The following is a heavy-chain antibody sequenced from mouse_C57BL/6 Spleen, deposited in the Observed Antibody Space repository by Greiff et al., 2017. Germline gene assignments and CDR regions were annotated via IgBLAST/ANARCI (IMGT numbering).Heavy chain of an antibody. D-gene: IGHD2-5*01. J-gene: IGHJ3*01. V-gene: IGHV1-19*01. CDR2: INPYNGGT. Sequence: VQLQQSGPVLVKPGASVKMSCKASGYTFTDYYMNWVKQSPGKSLEWIGVINPYNGGTSYNQKFKGKATLTVDKSSSTAYMELNSLTSEDSAVYYCARGSNSCAYWGQGTLDTVSA. CDR1: GYTFTDYY. CDR3: ARGSNSCAY.